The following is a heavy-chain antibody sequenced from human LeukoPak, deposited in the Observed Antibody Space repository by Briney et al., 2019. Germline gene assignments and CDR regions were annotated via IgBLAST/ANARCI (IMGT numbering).Heavy chain of an antibody. CDR2: VSYTGNT. CDR1: GGSISSSTYC. D-gene: IGHD5-18*01. V-gene: IGHV4-39*07. Sequence: SETLSLTCTVSGGSISSSTYCWGWIRQPPGKGLEWIGSVSYTGNTYYNPSLKSRVTISVDTSKNQFSLKLTSVTAADTAVYYCARGRYTYGNAFDYWGQGTLVTVSS. J-gene: IGHJ4*02. CDR3: ARGRYTYGNAFDY.